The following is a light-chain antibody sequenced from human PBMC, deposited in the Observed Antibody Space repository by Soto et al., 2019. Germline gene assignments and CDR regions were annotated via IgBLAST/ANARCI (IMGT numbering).Light chain of an antibody. J-gene: IGKJ2*01. Sequence: DIQMTQSPSTLSASIGDRVTITCRASQRITNWLVWYQQKPGKAPKLLIYKASSLESGVSSRFSGSGSGTEFTFTITSLQPDDVVTYYCQQDNNYPYTFGQGTQLEIK. CDR1: QRITNW. CDR3: QQDNNYPYT. V-gene: IGKV1-5*03. CDR2: KAS.